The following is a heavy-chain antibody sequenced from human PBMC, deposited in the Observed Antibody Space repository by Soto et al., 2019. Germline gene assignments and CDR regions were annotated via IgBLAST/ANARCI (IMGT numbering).Heavy chain of an antibody. CDR1: GYTFTIYA. CDR3: ASSYSNYALIDYYYYGMDV. J-gene: IGHJ6*02. Sequence: ASGKVSCKASGYTFTIYAMHWVRQAPGQRLEWMGWINAGNGNTKYSQKFQGRVTITRDTSASTAYMELSSLRSEDTAVYYCASSYSNYALIDYYYYGMDVWGQGTTVTVSS. CDR2: INAGNGNT. D-gene: IGHD4-4*01. V-gene: IGHV1-3*01.